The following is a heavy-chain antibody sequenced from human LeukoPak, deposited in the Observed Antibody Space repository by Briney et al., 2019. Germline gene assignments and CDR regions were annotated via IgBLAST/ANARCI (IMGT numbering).Heavy chain of an antibody. D-gene: IGHD2-15*01. Sequence: GGSPRLSCAASGFTFRSFWMSWVRQAPGKGLEWVANIKEDGSEKFYVDSVKGRFTISRDNAKNSLYLQMNSLRAEDTAVYYCARDCSGGSCSPLDYWGQGTLVTVSS. CDR3: ARDCSGGSCSPLDY. V-gene: IGHV3-7*01. CDR2: IKEDGSEK. J-gene: IGHJ4*02. CDR1: GFTFRSFW.